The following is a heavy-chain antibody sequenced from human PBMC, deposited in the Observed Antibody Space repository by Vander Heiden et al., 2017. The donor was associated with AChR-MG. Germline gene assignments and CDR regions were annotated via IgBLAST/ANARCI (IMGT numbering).Heavy chain of an antibody. V-gene: IGHV4-38-2*01. CDR2: IYHSGST. CDR1: GYSISRGYY. Sequence: QVQLQESGPGLVKPSETLSLTCAVSGYSISRGYYWGWIRQPPGKGLEWIGSIYHSGSTYYNPSLKSRVTISVDTSKNQFSLKLSSVTAADTAVYYCARAGSRYYYYYMDVWGKGTTVTVSS. CDR3: ARAGSRYYYYYMDV. J-gene: IGHJ6*03. D-gene: IGHD5-12*01.